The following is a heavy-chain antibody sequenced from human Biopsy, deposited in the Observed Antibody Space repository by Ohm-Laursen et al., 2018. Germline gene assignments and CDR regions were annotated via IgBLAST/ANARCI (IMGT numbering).Heavy chain of an antibody. V-gene: IGHV4-59*01. CDR2: VYYTGST. CDR3: ARDRGYYSDRTVPGYFDL. Sequence: SETLSLTYTVSGDSISSYYWSWIRQPPGKGLQWIGYVYYTGSTDYNPSLQSRVTISVDTSKNHFSLRLRSVTPADTAIYYCARDRGYYSDRTVPGYFDLWGRGTLVTVSS. J-gene: IGHJ2*01. CDR1: GDSISSYY. D-gene: IGHD3-22*01.